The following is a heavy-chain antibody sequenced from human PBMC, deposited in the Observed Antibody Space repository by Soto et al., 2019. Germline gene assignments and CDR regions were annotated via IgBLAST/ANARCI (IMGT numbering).Heavy chain of an antibody. D-gene: IGHD1-7*01. J-gene: IGHJ4*02. CDR2: IGTSSDYT. Sequence: QVQVVESGGGLVKPGGSLRLSCAASGFTFSDYYMTWIRQAPGKGLEWVSYIGTSSDYTNYEDSVKGRFTISRDNAKNSLYLQMNSLRAEDTAVYYCARGGVRGTTARGQVYNWGQGTLVTVSS. V-gene: IGHV3-11*06. CDR3: ARGGVRGTTARGQVYN. CDR1: GFTFSDYY.